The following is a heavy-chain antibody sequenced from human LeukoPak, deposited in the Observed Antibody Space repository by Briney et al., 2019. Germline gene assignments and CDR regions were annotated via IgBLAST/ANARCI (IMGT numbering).Heavy chain of an antibody. D-gene: IGHD3-10*01. CDR1: GFSFSDAW. V-gene: IGHV3-15*04. J-gene: IGHJ4*02. CDR2: IESKTDGGAT. CDR3: TTYGSGRKFDY. Sequence: GGSLRLFCAASGFSFSDAWMSWVRQIPGKGLEWVGRIESKTDGGATGYAAPVKGRFTISRDDSTNTLYLQMNSLKSEDTAVYYCTTYGSGRKFDYWGQGILVTVSS.